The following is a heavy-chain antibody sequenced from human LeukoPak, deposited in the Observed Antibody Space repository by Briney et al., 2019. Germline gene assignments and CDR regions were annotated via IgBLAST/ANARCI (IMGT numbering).Heavy chain of an antibody. CDR2: ISSSSSYI. V-gene: IGHV3-21*01. D-gene: IGHD3-10*01. Sequence: GGSLRLSCAASGFTFSSYSMNWVRQAPGKGLEWVSSISSSSSYIYYADSVKGRFTISRDNAKNSLYLQMNSLRAEDTAVYYCAGIHPPWFGELPYYYYGMDVWGQGTTVTVSS. J-gene: IGHJ6*02. CDR1: GFTFSSYS. CDR3: AGIHPPWFGELPYYYYGMDV.